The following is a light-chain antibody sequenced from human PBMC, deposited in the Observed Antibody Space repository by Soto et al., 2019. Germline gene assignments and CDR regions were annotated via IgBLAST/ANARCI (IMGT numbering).Light chain of an antibody. CDR1: QTISSW. CDR2: AAS. Sequence: EIQRTQSPSTLSGSVGDRFTITCLASQTISSWLAWYQQKPGKVPKLLIYAASTLQSGVPSRFSGGGSGTDFTLTISSLQPEDVATYYCQKYNSAPLTFGHGTKVDIK. V-gene: IGKV1-27*01. J-gene: IGKJ3*01. CDR3: QKYNSAPLT.